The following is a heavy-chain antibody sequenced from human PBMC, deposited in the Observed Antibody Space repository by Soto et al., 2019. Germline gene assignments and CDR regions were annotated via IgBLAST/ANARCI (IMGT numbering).Heavy chain of an antibody. Sequence: QVNLVQSGAEVKKPGASVKVSCKGSGYAFTTYGITWVRQAPGQGLEWMGWISAHNGNTNYAQKLQGRVTVTRDTSTSTAYMELSSLRSDDTAVYYCARGRYGDYWGQGALVIVSS. J-gene: IGHJ4*02. CDR3: ARGRYGDY. D-gene: IGHD1-1*01. V-gene: IGHV1-18*01. CDR2: ISAHNGNT. CDR1: GYAFTTYG.